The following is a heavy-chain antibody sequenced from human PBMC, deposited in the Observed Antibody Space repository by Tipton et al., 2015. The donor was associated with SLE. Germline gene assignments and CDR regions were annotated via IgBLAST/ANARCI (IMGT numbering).Heavy chain of an antibody. V-gene: IGHV3-48*04. Sequence: SLRLSCAASGFTFSSYSMNWVRQAPGKGLEWVSYITNSGSGSTIYYADSVKGRFTISRDNAKNSLYLQMNGLRAEDTAVYYCAARQGFTFDSWGQGTMVTVSS. J-gene: IGHJ4*02. CDR3: AARQGFTFDS. D-gene: IGHD6-6*01. CDR1: GFTFSSYS. CDR2: ITNSGSGSTI.